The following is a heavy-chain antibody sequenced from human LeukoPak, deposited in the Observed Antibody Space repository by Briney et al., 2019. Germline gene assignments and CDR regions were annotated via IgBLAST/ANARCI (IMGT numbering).Heavy chain of an antibody. J-gene: IGHJ4*02. CDR2: INYLGST. V-gene: IGHV4-39*01. CDR3: ARLSKGRYFDYIFGF. D-gene: IGHD3-9*01. Sequence: PSETLSLTCTVSGGSVDNTNYYWGWIRQPPGKGLDWIGNINYLGSTAYNPSLKSRVTMSVDTSKNQFSLKMSSVTAADTAVYYCARLSKGRYFDYIFGFWGQGTLVTVSS. CDR1: GGSVDNTNYY.